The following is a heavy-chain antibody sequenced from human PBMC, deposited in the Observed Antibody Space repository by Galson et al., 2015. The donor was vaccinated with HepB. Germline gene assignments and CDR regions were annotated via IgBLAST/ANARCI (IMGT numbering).Heavy chain of an antibody. CDR1: GFTFSSSW. CDR2: IKPDGSVK. V-gene: IGHV3-7*01. Sequence: SLRLSCAASGFTFSSSWLTWVRLTPGRGLGWVAHIKPDGSVKNHVASVRDRFTISRDNAENSLYLQMNSLRAEDTGVYYCSRDMAYGALDYWGQGTLVTVSS. CDR3: SRDMAYGALDY. D-gene: IGHD4/OR15-4a*01. J-gene: IGHJ4*02.